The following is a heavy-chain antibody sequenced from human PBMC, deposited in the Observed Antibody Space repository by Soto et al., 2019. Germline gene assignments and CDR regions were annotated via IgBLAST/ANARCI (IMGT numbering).Heavy chain of an antibody. CDR2: IYHSGST. Sequence: QVQLQESGPGLVKPSGTLSLTCAVSSGSISSSNWWSWVRQPPGKGLERIGEIYHSGSTNYNSSLKSRVTISVDKSKNQFSLTLSSVAAADTAVYYCARDTNGSGMGAFDIWGQGTMVTVSS. CDR1: SGSISSSNW. J-gene: IGHJ3*02. CDR3: ARDTNGSGMGAFDI. V-gene: IGHV4-4*02. D-gene: IGHD3-10*01.